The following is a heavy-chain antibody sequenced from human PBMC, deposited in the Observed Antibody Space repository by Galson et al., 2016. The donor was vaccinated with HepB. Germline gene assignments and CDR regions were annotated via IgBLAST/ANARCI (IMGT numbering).Heavy chain of an antibody. CDR3: AKWSDAAATY. V-gene: IGHV3-23*01. Sequence: SLRLSCAASGFTFSMYGMSWVRQAPGKGLEWVSSISGSRGNTYYADFVKGRFTISRDNSKNTVYLQMSSLRVDDTAVYYCAKWSDAAATYWGQGALVTVSA. CDR2: ISGSRGNT. J-gene: IGHJ4*02. D-gene: IGHD6-13*01. CDR1: GFTFSMYG.